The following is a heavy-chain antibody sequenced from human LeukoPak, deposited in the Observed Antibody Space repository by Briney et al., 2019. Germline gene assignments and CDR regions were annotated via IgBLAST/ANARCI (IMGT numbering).Heavy chain of an antibody. CDR3: ARHLTTYYYDSSGSYP. CDR1: GGSIRSYY. J-gene: IGHJ4*02. D-gene: IGHD3-22*01. CDR2: IHYSGST. Sequence: PSETLSLTCAVSGGSIRSYYWSWIRQPPGKGLEWIGHIHYSGSTNHNPSLKSRVTTSVGTSKNQFSLKLSSVTAADTAVYYCARHLTTYYYDSSGSYPWGQGTLVTVSS. V-gene: IGHV4-59*08.